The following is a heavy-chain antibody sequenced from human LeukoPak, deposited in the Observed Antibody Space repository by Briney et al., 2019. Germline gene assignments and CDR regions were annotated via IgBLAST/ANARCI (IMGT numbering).Heavy chain of an antibody. CDR1: GFTFSDYY. CDR2: ISSSGSTI. CDR3: AKDRTVGASYWYFDL. J-gene: IGHJ2*01. V-gene: IGHV3-11*01. D-gene: IGHD1-26*01. Sequence: GGSLRLSCAASGFTFSDYYMSWIRQAPGKGLEWVSYISSSGSTIYYADSVKGRFTISRDSSKNTLFLHMNTLRAEDTAIYYCAKDRTVGASYWYFDLWGRGTLVTVSS.